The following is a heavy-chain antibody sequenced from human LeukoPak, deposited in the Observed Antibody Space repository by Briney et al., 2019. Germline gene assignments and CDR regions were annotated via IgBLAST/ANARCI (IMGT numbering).Heavy chain of an antibody. J-gene: IGHJ5*02. CDR2: INHSGST. D-gene: IGHD2-8*01. CDR1: GGSFSGYY. Sequence: PSETLSLTCAVYGGSFSGYYWSWIRQPPGKGLEWSGEINHSGSTNYNPSLKSRVTISVDTSKNQFSLKLSSVTAADTAVYYCARQVVPVVRSGWFDPWGQGTLVTVSS. CDR3: ARQVVPVVRSGWFDP. V-gene: IGHV4-34*01.